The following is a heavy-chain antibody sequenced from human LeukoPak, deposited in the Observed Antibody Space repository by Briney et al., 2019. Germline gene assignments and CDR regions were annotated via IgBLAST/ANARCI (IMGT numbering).Heavy chain of an antibody. V-gene: IGHV1-69*06. CDR1: GGTFSSFA. D-gene: IGHD6-19*01. J-gene: IGHJ6*04. CDR3: ASGVAVAGTYYYYGMDV. CDR2: IISLFDTT. Sequence: SVKVSCKASGGTFSSFAVSWVRQAPGQGLEWMGGIISLFDTTNYAQKFQGRVTISADKSTSTIYMEMSSLRSEDTAVYYCASGVAVAGTYYYYGMDVWGKGTTVTVSS.